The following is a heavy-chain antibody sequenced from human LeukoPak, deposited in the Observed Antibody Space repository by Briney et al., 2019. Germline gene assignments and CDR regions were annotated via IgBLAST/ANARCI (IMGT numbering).Heavy chain of an antibody. D-gene: IGHD6-6*01. Sequence: SETLSLTCTVSGASITSYYWSWIRQPPGKGLEWIGYIYYSGSTTYKPSLKSRVTISVDTSKNQFSLKLSSVTAADTAVYYCARDGCGSSSCLDYWGQGTLVTVSS. CDR1: GASITSYY. CDR3: ARDGCGSSSCLDY. J-gene: IGHJ4*02. CDR2: IYYSGST. V-gene: IGHV4-59*01.